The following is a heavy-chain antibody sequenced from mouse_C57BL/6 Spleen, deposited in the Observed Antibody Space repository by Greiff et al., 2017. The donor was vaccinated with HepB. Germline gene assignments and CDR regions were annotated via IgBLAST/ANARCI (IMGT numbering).Heavy chain of an antibody. V-gene: IGHV1-26*01. J-gene: IGHJ2*01. CDR2: INPNNGGT. Sequence: EVQLQQSGPELVKPGASVKISCKASGYTFTDYYMNWVKQSHGKSLEWIGDINPNNGGTSYNQKFKGKATLTVDKSSSTAYMELRRLTSEDSAVYYCARGVLLDYWGQGTTLTVSS. D-gene: IGHD2-14*01. CDR3: ARGVLLDY. CDR1: GYTFTDYY.